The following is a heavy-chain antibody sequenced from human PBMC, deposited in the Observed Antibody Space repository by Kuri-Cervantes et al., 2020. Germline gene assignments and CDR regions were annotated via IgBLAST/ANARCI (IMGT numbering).Heavy chain of an antibody. V-gene: IGHV4-34*01. Sequence: GSLRLSCAVYGGSFSGYYWSWIRQPPGKGLEWIGEINHSGSTNYNPSLKSRVTISVDTSKNQFSLKPSSVTAADTAVYYCARQTTYSSSYTYYFDYWGQGTLVTVSS. D-gene: IGHD6-13*01. CDR2: INHSGST. J-gene: IGHJ4*02. CDR3: ARQTTYSSSYTYYFDY. CDR1: GGSFSGYY.